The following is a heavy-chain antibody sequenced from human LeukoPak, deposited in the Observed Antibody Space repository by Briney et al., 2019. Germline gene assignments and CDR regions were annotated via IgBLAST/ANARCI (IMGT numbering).Heavy chain of an antibody. CDR3: ASRESLPHYYDSSGYFPYFDY. CDR2: INHSGST. V-gene: IGHV4-34*01. Sequence: SETLSLTCAVYGGSFSGYYWSWIRQPPGKGLEWIGEINHSGSTNYNPSLKSRVNISVDTSKNQFSLKLSSVTAADTAVYYCASRESLPHYYDSSGYFPYFDYWGQGTLVTVSS. CDR1: GGSFSGYY. J-gene: IGHJ4*02. D-gene: IGHD3-22*01.